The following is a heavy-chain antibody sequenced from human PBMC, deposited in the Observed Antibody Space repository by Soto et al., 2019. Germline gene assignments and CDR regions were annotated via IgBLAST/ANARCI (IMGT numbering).Heavy chain of an antibody. CDR1: GGSISSSSYY. D-gene: IGHD6-6*01. V-gene: IGHV4-39*01. CDR2: IYYSGST. CDR3: ARHESTAAPAIAARLLNYFDY. Sequence: XETLSLTCTVSGGSISSSSYYWGWIRQPPGKGLEWIGIIYYSGSTYYNPSLKSRVTISVDTSKNQFSLKLSSVTAADTAVYYCARHESTAAPAIAARLLNYFDYWGQGTLVTVSS. J-gene: IGHJ4*02.